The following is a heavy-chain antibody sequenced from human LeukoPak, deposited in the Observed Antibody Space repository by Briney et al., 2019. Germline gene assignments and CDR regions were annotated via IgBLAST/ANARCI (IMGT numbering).Heavy chain of an antibody. D-gene: IGHD3-22*01. J-gene: IGHJ3*02. V-gene: IGHV1-8*01. CDR1: GYTFTSYD. Sequence: EASVKVSCKASGYTFTSYDINWVRQATGQGLEWMGWMNPNSGNTGYAQKFQGRVTMTRNTSISTAYMELSSLRSEDTAVYYCARAPDYYDSSGYYSDDFDIWGQGTMVTVSS. CDR2: MNPNSGNT. CDR3: ARAPDYYDSSGYYSDDFDI.